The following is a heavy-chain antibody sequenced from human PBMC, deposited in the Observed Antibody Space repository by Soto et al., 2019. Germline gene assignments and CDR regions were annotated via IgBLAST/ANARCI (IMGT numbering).Heavy chain of an antibody. CDR2: INAGNGNT. D-gene: IGHD4-17*01. CDR3: ARDNGEGYYYYGMDV. V-gene: IGHV1-3*01. Sequence: ASVKVSCKASGYTFTSYAMHWVRQAPGQRLEWMGWINAGNGNTKYSQKFQGRVTITRDTSASTAYMELSRLRSDDTAVYYCARDNGEGYYYYGMDVWGQGTTVTVSS. J-gene: IGHJ6*02. CDR1: GYTFTSYA.